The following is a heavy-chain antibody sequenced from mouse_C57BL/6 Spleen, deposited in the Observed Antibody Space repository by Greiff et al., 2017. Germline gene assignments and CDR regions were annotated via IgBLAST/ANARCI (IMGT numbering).Heavy chain of an antibody. V-gene: IGHV1-42*01. J-gene: IGHJ2*01. CDR3: ARSDTKDY. CDR1: GYSFTGYY. D-gene: IGHD1-1*01. CDR2: INPSTGGT. Sequence: VQLQQSGPELVKPGASVKISCKASGYSFTGYYMNWVKQSPEKSLEWIGEINPSTGGTTYNQKVKAKATLTVDKSSSTAYMQLKSLTSEDSAVYYCARSDTKDYWGQGTTLTVSS.